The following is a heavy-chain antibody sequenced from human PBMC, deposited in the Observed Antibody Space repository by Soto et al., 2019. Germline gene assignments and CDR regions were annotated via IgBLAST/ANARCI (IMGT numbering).Heavy chain of an antibody. V-gene: IGHV1-8*01. J-gene: IGHJ5*02. D-gene: IGHD4-17*01. CDR1: GYTFTSYD. Sequence: QVQLVQSGAEVKKPGASVKVSCKASGYTFTSYDINWVRQATGQGLEWMGWMNPNSGNTGYAQKFQGRVTMTRNTSISTAYMELSSLRSEDTAGYYCAREHGDYDSIWFDPWGQGTLVTVSS. CDR2: MNPNSGNT. CDR3: AREHGDYDSIWFDP.